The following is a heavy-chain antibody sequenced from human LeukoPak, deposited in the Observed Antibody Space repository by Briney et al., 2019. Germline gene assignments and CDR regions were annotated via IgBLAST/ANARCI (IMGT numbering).Heavy chain of an antibody. CDR1: GYTSTSYY. V-gene: IGHV1-46*01. CDR2: INPSGGST. CDR3: ARDMRVLGSSWYETGH. D-gene: IGHD6-13*01. J-gene: IGHJ4*02. Sequence: ASVKVSCKASGYTSTSYYMHWVRQAPGQGLEWMGIINPSGGSTTYAQKFQGRVTMTRDTSTSTVYMELSSLRSEDTAVYYCARDMRVLGSSWYETGHWGQGTLVTVSS.